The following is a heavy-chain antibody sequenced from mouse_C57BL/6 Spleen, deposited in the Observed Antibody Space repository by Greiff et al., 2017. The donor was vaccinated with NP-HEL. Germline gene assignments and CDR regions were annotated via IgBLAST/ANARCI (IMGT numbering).Heavy chain of an antibody. Sequence: VKLQESGPELVKPGASVKISCKASGYAFSSSWMNWVKQRPGKGLEWIGRIYPGDGDTNYNGKFKGKATLTADKSSSTAYMQLSSLTSEDSAVYFCAREVTGDWYFDVWGTGTTVTVSS. D-gene: IGHD4-1*01. V-gene: IGHV1-82*01. J-gene: IGHJ1*03. CDR3: AREVTGDWYFDV. CDR1: GYAFSSSW. CDR2: IYPGDGDT.